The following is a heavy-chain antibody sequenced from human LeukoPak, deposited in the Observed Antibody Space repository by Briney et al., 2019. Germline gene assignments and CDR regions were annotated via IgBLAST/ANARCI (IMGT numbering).Heavy chain of an antibody. CDR3: ARGRRSRTTVVTQDC. Sequence: RPSETLSLTCTVSGGSISSYYWSWIRQPPGKGLEWIGYIYYSGSTNYNPSLKSRVTISVDTSKNQFSLKLSSVTAADTAVYYCARGRRSRTTVVTQDCWGQGTLVTVSS. CDR1: GGSISSYY. CDR2: IYYSGST. J-gene: IGHJ4*02. D-gene: IGHD4-23*01. V-gene: IGHV4-59*01.